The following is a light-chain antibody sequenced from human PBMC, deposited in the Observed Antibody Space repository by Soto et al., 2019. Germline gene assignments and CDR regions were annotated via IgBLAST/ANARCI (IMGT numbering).Light chain of an antibody. CDR2: DAS. V-gene: IGKV1-5*01. Sequence: DIQITQSPSTLSASLGDRVTITCRASQSISSWLAWYQQKPGKAPKLLIYDASSLESGVPSRFRGSGSGTEFTLTISSLKPDDFETYYCQQYNSYSRTFGQGTKVDI. CDR1: QSISSW. CDR3: QQYNSYSRT. J-gene: IGKJ1*01.